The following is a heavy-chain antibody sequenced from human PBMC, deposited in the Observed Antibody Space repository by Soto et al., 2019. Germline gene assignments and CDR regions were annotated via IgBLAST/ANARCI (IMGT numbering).Heavy chain of an antibody. CDR1: GFTFSGYS. J-gene: IGHJ4*02. CDR3: ARIDPTYTGGY. V-gene: IGHV3-21*01. CDR2: ISSTSSYI. D-gene: IGHD2-2*02. Sequence: EVHLVESGGGLVKPGGSLRLSCAASGFTFSGYSMNWVRQAPGKGLEWVSSISSTSSYIYYADSVKGRFTISRDNAKNSLYLQMNSLRAEDTAVYYCARIDPTYTGGYWGQGTLVTVSS.